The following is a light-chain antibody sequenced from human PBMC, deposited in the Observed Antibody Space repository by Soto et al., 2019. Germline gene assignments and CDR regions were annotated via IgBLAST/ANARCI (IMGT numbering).Light chain of an antibody. CDR3: QQYDNLLWT. J-gene: IGKJ1*01. Sequence: DLQMTQSPSSLSASVGDRVSITCQASHDISNYLNWYQQRPGEAPKLLIYHASNLETGVPSRFSGSASGTDFTFTISSLQPEDIATYYCQQYDNLLWTFGQGTKVEIK. CDR1: HDISNY. V-gene: IGKV1-33*01. CDR2: HAS.